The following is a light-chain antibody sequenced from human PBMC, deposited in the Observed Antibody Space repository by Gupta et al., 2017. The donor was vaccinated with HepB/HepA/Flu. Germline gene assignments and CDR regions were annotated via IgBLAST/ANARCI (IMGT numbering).Light chain of an antibody. CDR2: QDT. CDR1: KLGDKY. J-gene: IGLJ2*01. V-gene: IGLV3-1*01. Sequence: SYELTQPPSVSVSPGQTASITCSGDKLGDKYACWYQQKPGQSPVLVIYQDTKRPSGIPERFSGSNSGNTATLTISGTQTTDEADYYCQVWDSSTGVCGGGTKMTV. CDR3: QVWDSSTGV.